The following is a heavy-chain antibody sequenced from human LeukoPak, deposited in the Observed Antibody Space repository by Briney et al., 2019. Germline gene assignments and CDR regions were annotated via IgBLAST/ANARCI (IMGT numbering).Heavy chain of an antibody. CDR3: ACQSFSSLSDWFDP. J-gene: IGHJ5*02. CDR1: SGSINSADNY. D-gene: IGHD6-13*01. V-gene: IGHV4-39*01. Sequence: SETLSLTCTVSSGSINSADNYWAWIRQSPGKGLEWVGSIYSRGNTYYSPSLKSRVSISVDTSKNQFSLTLTSVTAADTALYFCACQSFSSLSDWFDPWGQGTLVTVSS. CDR2: IYSRGNT.